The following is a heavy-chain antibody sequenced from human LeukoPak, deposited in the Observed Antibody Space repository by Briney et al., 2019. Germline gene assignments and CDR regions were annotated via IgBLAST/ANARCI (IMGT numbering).Heavy chain of an antibody. CDR2: ISSRSRYL. D-gene: IGHD3-22*01. Sequence: GGSLRLSCAASGFTFSSYSMNWVRQAPGKGLEWVSSISSRSRYLYYADSLKGRITISRDNAKDSLYLQMNSLRAEDTAVYYCAREAVSSGYYLYFDYWGQGTLVTVSS. CDR1: GFTFSSYS. J-gene: IGHJ4*02. CDR3: AREAVSSGYYLYFDY. V-gene: IGHV3-21*01.